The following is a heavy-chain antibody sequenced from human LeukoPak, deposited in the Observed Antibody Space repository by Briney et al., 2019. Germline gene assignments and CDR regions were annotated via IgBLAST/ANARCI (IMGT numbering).Heavy chain of an antibody. CDR3: AKAPVGHCSGAFCYHFDS. Sequence: GGSLRPSCAAPGFTFSTYAMSWVRQTPGKGLEWVAAISGDNPGTYHANSVKGRFTISRDNSKNTLHLQMSGLRAEDTARYYCAKAPVGHCSGAFCYHFDSWGQGTLVTVSS. V-gene: IGHV3-23*01. D-gene: IGHD2-15*01. CDR2: ISGDNPGT. CDR1: GFTFSTYA. J-gene: IGHJ4*02.